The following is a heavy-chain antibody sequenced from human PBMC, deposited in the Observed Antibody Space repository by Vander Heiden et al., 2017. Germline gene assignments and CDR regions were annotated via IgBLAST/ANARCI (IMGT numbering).Heavy chain of an antibody. CDR3: ARDPASSSGYYYGAFDI. D-gene: IGHD3-22*01. J-gene: IGHJ3*02. V-gene: IGHV3-48*02. Sequence: EVQLVESGGGLVQPGGSLRLSCAASGLTFSSYSLNWVRQAPGKGLEWVSYIGSSSSTIYYADSVKGRFTISRDNAKNSLYLQMNSLRDEDTAVYYCARDPASSSGYYYGAFDIWGQGTMVTVSS. CDR1: GLTFSSYS. CDR2: IGSSSSTI.